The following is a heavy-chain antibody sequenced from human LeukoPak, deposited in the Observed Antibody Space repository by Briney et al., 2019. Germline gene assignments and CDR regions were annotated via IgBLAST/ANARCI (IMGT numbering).Heavy chain of an antibody. D-gene: IGHD2-8*01. Sequence: PGGPLRLSCAASGFTFRDYYMSWIRQAPGKGLECVSYISSSDSTIHYADSVKGRFTISRDNAKNSLYLQMNSLRAEDTAVYYCAKDPDCTSGVCYTFFDYWGQGTLVTVSS. CDR2: ISSSDSTI. V-gene: IGHV3-11*01. J-gene: IGHJ4*02. CDR3: AKDPDCTSGVCYTFFDY. CDR1: GFTFRDYY.